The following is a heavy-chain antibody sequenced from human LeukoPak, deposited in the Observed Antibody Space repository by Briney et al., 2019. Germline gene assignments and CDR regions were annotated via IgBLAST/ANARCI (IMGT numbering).Heavy chain of an antibody. CDR1: GFTFSSYG. J-gene: IGHJ4*02. CDR2: IWYDGSNK. D-gene: IGHD2-15*01. Sequence: GGSLRLSCAASGFTFSSYGMHWVRQAPGKGLEWVAIIWYDGSNKYYADSVKGRFTISRDNSKNALYLQMNSLRAEDTAVYYCAKDSGSTNYFDYWGQGTLVTVSP. V-gene: IGHV3-33*06. CDR3: AKDSGSTNYFDY.